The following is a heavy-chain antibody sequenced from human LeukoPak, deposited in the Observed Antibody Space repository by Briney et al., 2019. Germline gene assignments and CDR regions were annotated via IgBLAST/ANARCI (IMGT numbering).Heavy chain of an antibody. D-gene: IGHD3-10*01. CDR3: ARDSSGSMVRGVTEYYGMDV. V-gene: IGHV1-69*04. J-gene: IGHJ6*02. CDR1: GGTFSSYA. CDR2: IIPILGIA. Sequence: GASVKVSCKASGGTFSSYAISWVRQAPGQGLKWMGRIIPILGIANYAQKFQGRVTITADKSTSTAYMELSSLRSEDTAVYYCARDSSGSMVRGVTEYYGMDVWGQGTTVTVSS.